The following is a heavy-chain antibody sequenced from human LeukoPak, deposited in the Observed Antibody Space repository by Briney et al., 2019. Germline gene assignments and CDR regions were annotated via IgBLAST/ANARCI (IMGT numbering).Heavy chain of an antibody. J-gene: IGHJ6*03. Sequence: SETLSLTCTVSDDSISDYYRGWIRQPPGKGLEWIGYFHNSGTSTYNPSLKSRVTISLDTSKTQFSLKLTSVTAADTAVYYCARIRGWEGSRYYYYYYMDVWGKGTTVTVSS. V-gene: IGHV4-59*01. CDR1: DDSISDYY. CDR3: ARIRGWEGSRYYYYYYMDV. D-gene: IGHD1-26*01. CDR2: FHNSGTS.